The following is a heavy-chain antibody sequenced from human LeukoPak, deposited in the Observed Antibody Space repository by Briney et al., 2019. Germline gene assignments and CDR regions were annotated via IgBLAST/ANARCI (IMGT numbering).Heavy chain of an antibody. CDR1: GFTFSSYA. V-gene: IGHV3-23*01. CDR3: AKDGGSTYYFDY. Sequence: GGSLRLSCVASGFTFSSYAMSWVRQAPGKGLEWVSVISGSGGSTYYADSVKGRFTISRDNSKNTLYLQMNSLRAEDTAVYYCAKDGGSTYYFDYWGQGTLVTVSS. CDR2: ISGSGGST. J-gene: IGHJ4*02. D-gene: IGHD3-10*01.